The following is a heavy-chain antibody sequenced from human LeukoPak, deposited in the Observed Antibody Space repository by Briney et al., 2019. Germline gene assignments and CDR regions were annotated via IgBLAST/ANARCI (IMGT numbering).Heavy chain of an antibody. J-gene: IGHJ4*02. CDR3: AKDASIVGATTTDS. V-gene: IGHV3-30*18. CDR2: ISYDGSDK. Sequence: PGGSLRLSCAASGFSFSIYGMHWVRQAPGKGLEWLVIISYDGSDKCYADSVKGRFTISRDNSKNTLYLQMNSLTAEDTAMYYCAKDASIVGATTTDSWGQGALVTVSS. CDR1: GFSFSIYG. D-gene: IGHD1-26*01.